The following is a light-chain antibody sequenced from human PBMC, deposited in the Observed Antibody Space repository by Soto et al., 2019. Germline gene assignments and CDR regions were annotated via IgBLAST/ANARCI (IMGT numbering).Light chain of an antibody. CDR3: SSYTSTSTLV. Sequence: QSALTQPASVAGSPGQSITISCTGTSSDVGGYNSVSWYQQYPGKAPNLIIFEVGDRPSGVSDRFSGSKSGNPASLIISGLQAEDGAEYYCSSYTSTSTLVFGTGTKLTVL. CDR1: SSDVGGYNS. CDR2: EVG. J-gene: IGLJ1*01. V-gene: IGLV2-14*01.